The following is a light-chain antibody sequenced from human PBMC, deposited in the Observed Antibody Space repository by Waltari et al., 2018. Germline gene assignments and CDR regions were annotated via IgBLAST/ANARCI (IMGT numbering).Light chain of an antibody. CDR1: SSDFANYNL. J-gene: IGLJ1*01. CDR3: CSYVGLGIYV. Sequence: QSGLTQPAPVSWSPGQSIPTSCTGTSSDFANYNLVSWYQQYPGKAPQLMVYEVTKRASGVSDRFSGSKSGNTASLTIRGLQSEDEADYYCCSYVGLGIYVFGSGTKVTVL. V-gene: IGLV2-23*02. CDR2: EVT.